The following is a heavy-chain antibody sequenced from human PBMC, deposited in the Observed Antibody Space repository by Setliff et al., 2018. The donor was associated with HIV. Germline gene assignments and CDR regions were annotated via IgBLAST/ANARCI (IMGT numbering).Heavy chain of an antibody. CDR1: GYSFTSYW. CDR3: ARPRGNDYAGSGFDN. D-gene: IGHD2-2*01. J-gene: IGHJ4*02. CDR2: IYPGDSET. V-gene: IGHV5-51*01. Sequence: GESLKISCKGSGYSFTSYWIGWVRQMPGKGLEWMGIIYPGDSETRHSPSFQGQVTISADKSINTAYLQWTTLKASDSAMYYCARPRGNDYAGSGFDNWGQGTLVTVSS.